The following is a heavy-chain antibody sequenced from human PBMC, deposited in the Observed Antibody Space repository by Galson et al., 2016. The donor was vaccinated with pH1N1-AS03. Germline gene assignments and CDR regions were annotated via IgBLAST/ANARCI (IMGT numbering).Heavy chain of an antibody. V-gene: IGHV5-51*01. CDR3: ARDAGTDCFDH. CDR1: GYSFARYW. D-gene: IGHD6-13*01. Sequence: QSGAEVKKPGESLKISCKGSGYSFARYWIGWVRQMPGKGLEWMGVIYPGDSDTRYSPSFQGLVTISVDKTFNTAYLQWGSLEASDTAMYYCARDAGTDCFDHWGQGTLVTVPS. CDR2: IYPGDSDT. J-gene: IGHJ4*02.